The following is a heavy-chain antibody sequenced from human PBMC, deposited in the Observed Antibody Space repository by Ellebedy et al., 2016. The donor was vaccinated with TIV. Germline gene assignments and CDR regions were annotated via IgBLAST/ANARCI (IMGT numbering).Heavy chain of an antibody. CDR3: ARDPSPWYFDL. V-gene: IGHV3-33*01. CDR2: IWYDGSNK. Sequence: GESLKISCAASGFTFSSYGMHWVRQAPGKGLEWVAVIWYDGSNKYYADSVKGRFTISRDNSKNTLYLQMNSLRAEDTAVYYCARDPSPWYFDLWGRGTLVTVSS. CDR1: GFTFSSYG. J-gene: IGHJ2*01.